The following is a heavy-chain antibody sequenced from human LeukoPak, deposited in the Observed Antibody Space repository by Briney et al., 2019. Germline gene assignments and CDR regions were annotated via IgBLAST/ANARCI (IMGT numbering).Heavy chain of an antibody. CDR1: GFTFSSYA. V-gene: IGHV3-23*01. D-gene: IGHD6-19*01. J-gene: IGHJ4*02. CDR2: ISGSGGST. CDR3: TKDPEGIAVAHFDY. Sequence: PGGSLRLSCAASGFTFSSYAMSWVRQAPGKGLEWVSAISGSGGSTYYTDSVKGRFTISRDNSKNTLYLQMNSLRAEDTAVYYCTKDPEGIAVAHFDYWGQGTLVTVSS.